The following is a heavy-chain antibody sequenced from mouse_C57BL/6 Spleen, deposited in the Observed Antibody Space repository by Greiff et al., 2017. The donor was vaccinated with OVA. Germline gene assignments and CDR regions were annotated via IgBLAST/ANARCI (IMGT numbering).Heavy chain of an antibody. CDR3: AIYYYGRFDY. CDR1: GYTFTSYW. D-gene: IGHD1-1*01. J-gene: IGHJ2*01. V-gene: IGHV1-59*01. CDR2: IDPSDSYT. Sequence: QVQLQQPGAELVRPGTSVKLSCKASGYTFTSYWMHWVKQRPGQGLEWIGVIDPSDSYTNYNQKFKGKATLTVDTSSSTAYMQLSSLTSEDSAVYYCAIYYYGRFDYWGQGTTLTVSS.